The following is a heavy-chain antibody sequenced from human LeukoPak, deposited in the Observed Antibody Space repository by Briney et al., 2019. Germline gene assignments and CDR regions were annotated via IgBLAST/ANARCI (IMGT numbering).Heavy chain of an antibody. CDR3: AREDILTGFDY. CDR1: GFTVSSNY. CDR2: IYSGGST. D-gene: IGHD3-9*01. Sequence: PGGSLRLSCAASGFTVSSNYMSWVRQAPGKGMEWVSVIYSGGSTYYADSVKGRFTISRDISKNTLYLQMNSLRAEDTAVYYCAREDILTGFDYWGQGTLVTVSS. V-gene: IGHV3-53*01. J-gene: IGHJ4*02.